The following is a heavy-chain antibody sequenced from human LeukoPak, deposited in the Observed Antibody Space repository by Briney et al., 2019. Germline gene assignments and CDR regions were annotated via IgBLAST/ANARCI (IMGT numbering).Heavy chain of an antibody. CDR2: IWYDGSNT. CDR1: GFTFSSYG. V-gene: IGHV3-33*01. CDR3: ARDRSATHFDY. J-gene: IGHJ4*02. Sequence: GRSLRLSCAASGFTFSSYGMHWVRQAPGKGLEWVAMIWYDGSNTYYADSVKGRFTISRDNSKNTLFLQMDSLRAEDTAVYYCARDRSATHFDYWGQGTLVTVSS.